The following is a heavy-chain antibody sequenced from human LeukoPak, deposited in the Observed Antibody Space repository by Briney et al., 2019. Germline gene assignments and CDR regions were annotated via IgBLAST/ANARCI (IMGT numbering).Heavy chain of an antibody. V-gene: IGHV1-69*05. J-gene: IGHJ4*02. D-gene: IGHD3-22*01. CDR2: IIPIFGTA. Sequence: ASVKVSCKASGGTFSSYAISWVRQAPGQGLGWMGGIIPIFGTANYAQKFQGRVTITTDESTSTAYMELSSLRSEDTAVYYCARYYDSSGYAYYFDYWGQGTLVTVSS. CDR1: GGTFSSYA. CDR3: ARYYDSSGYAYYFDY.